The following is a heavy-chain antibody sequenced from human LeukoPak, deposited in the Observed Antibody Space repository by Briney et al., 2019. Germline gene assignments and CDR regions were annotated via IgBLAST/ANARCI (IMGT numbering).Heavy chain of an antibody. CDR3: ARDPNGDYVGAFEM. CDR1: GFTFTNYA. CDR2: IRSGGDGT. Sequence: SGGSLRLSCAASGFTFTNYAMIWVRQAPGRGLEWVSAIRSGGDGTLYADSVKGRFTISRDNPKNTLFLQMNNMRAEDTAVYYCARDPNGDYVGAFEMWGPGTKVTVS. D-gene: IGHD4-17*01. J-gene: IGHJ3*02. V-gene: IGHV3-23*01.